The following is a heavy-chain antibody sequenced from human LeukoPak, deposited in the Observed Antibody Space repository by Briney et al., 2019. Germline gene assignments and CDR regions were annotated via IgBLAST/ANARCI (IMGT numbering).Heavy chain of an antibody. V-gene: IGHV3-15*01. CDR2: IKSETHGGTT. CDR3: TTSPVPGIDY. Sequence: GGSLRLSCAASGFTFDDYAMSWVRQAPGKGLECVGRIKSETHGGTTDYAAPVKGRFTISRDDSKNTLYLQMNSLKTEDTAVYYCTTSPVPGIDYWGQGTLVTVSS. J-gene: IGHJ4*02. CDR1: GFTFDDYA. D-gene: IGHD4-17*01.